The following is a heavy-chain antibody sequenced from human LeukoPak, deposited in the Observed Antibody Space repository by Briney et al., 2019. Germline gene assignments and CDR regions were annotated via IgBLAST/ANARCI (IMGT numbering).Heavy chain of an antibody. CDR1: GFTFSNYG. D-gene: IGHD4-23*01. Sequence: GGSLRLSCTASGFTFSNYGMHWVRQAPGKGLEWMATISYDGNNNYYTYSVKGRFTVSRDNSKDTLYLQMNGLRGEDTGVYYCARDRGGNEFDYWGQGTLVTVSS. CDR2: ISYDGNNN. V-gene: IGHV3-30*03. CDR3: ARDRGGNEFDY. J-gene: IGHJ4*02.